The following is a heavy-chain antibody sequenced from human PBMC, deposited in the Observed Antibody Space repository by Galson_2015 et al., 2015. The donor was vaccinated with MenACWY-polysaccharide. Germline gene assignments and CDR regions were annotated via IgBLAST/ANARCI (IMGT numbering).Heavy chain of an antibody. CDR3: ARARKITHGGVIVNWNFDY. D-gene: IGHD3-16*02. CDR2: MNPSSGNT. CDR1: GYTFTTYD. V-gene: IGHV1-8*01. Sequence: SVKVSCKASGYTFTTYDINWVRQATGQGLEWMGWMNPSSGNTGYAQKFQGRVTMTRNTSISTAYMELSSLRSEDTAVYYCARARKITHGGVIVNWNFDYRGQGTPVTVSS. J-gene: IGHJ4*02.